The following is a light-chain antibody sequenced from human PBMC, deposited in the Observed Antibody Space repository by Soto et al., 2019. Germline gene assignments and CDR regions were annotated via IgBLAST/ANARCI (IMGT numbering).Light chain of an antibody. V-gene: IGKV3-20*01. J-gene: IGKJ1*01. CDR3: QQYGNSPPWT. Sequence: EIVLTQSPGTLSLSPGDRATLSCRASQSVSSNFLAWYQQKPGQAPSLLVYGASSRATGIPDRFSGSGSGTDFTLTISRLEPEDFAVYYCQQYGNSPPWTFGQGTKVEIK. CDR2: GAS. CDR1: QSVSSNF.